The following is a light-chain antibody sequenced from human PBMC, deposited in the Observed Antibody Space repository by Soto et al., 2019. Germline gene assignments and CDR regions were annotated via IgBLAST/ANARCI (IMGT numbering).Light chain of an antibody. V-gene: IGLV1-40*01. CDR3: QSFDINVLELI. J-gene: IGLJ2*01. CDR1: NSNIGAGFG. Sequence: QSVLTQPPSVSGAPGQRVTISCTGSNSNIGAGFGVQWYQQFPRTAPRLLIYNNTNRPSGVPDRFSASKSGTSASLAITGLRAEDEADYYCQSFDINVLELIFGVGTKVTVL. CDR2: NNT.